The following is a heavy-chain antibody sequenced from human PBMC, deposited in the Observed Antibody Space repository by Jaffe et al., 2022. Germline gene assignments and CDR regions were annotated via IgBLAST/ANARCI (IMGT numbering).Heavy chain of an antibody. J-gene: IGHJ4*02. CDR3: AITIPPRYYGSGSYDHY. D-gene: IGHD3-10*01. V-gene: IGHV3-23*01. Sequence: EVQLLESGGGLVQPGGSLRLSCAASGFTFSSYAMSWVRQAPGKGLEWVSAISGSGGSTYYADSVKGRFTISRDNSKNTLYLQMNSLRAEDTAVYYCAITIPPRYYGSGSYDHYWGQGTLVTVSS. CDR2: ISGSGGST. CDR1: GFTFSSYA.